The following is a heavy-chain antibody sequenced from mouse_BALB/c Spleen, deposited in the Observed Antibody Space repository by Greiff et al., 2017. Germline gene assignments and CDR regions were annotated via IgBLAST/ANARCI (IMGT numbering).Heavy chain of an antibody. CDR2: IDPSDSET. CDR1: GYSFTSYW. D-gene: IGHD1-2*01. J-gene: IGHJ1*01. CDR3: ARKTATYFDV. V-gene: IGHV1S126*01. Sequence: VQLQQSGPQLVRPGASVKISCKASGYSFTSYWMHWVKQRPGQGLEWIGMIDPSDSETRLNQKFKDKATLTVDKSSSTAYMQLSSPTSEDSAVYYCARKTATYFDVWGAGTTVTVSS.